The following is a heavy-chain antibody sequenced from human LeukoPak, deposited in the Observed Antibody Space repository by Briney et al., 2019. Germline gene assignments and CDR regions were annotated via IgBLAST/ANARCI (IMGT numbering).Heavy chain of an antibody. CDR1: GFTFSSYG. D-gene: IGHD6-13*01. Sequence: GGSLRLSCAASGFTFSSYGMNWVRQAPGKGLEWVSSISSSSSYIYYADSVKGRFTISRDNAKNSLYLQMNSLRAEDTAVYYCARVSAAGPHFDYWGQGTLVTVSS. CDR2: ISSSSSYI. J-gene: IGHJ4*02. V-gene: IGHV3-21*01. CDR3: ARVSAAGPHFDY.